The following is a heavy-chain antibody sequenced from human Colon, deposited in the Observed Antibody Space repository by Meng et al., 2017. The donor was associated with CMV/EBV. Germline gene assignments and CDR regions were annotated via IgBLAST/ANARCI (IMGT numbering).Heavy chain of an antibody. CDR2: SRDRANSYTT. D-gene: IGHD3-22*01. CDR1: GCSFSEHY. V-gene: IGHV3-72*01. J-gene: IGHJ4*02. Sequence: GCSFSEHYMDWVSQAPGKGLEWVARSRDRANSYTTEYVASVKGRFTISRDGSKSSLYLQMNSLKIEDTAVYYCVRRQEGSGYLADDYWGQGTLVTVSS. CDR3: VRRQEGSGYLADDY.